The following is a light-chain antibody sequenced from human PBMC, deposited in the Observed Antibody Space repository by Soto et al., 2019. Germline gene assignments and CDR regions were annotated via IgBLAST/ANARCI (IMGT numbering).Light chain of an antibody. V-gene: IGLV2-14*01. CDR1: SRDVGGYNY. CDR3: NSYTRSRSYV. Sequence: QSVLTQPASVSGSPGQSITISCTGTSRDVGGYNYVSWYQQHPGKAPKVIIFEVSNRPSGVSNRFSGSKSGNTASLTISGLLAEDEADYYCNSYTRSRSYVFGTGTKLTVL. J-gene: IGLJ1*01. CDR2: EVS.